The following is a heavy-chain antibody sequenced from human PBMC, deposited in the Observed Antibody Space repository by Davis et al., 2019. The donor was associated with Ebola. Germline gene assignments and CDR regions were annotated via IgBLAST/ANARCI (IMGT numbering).Heavy chain of an antibody. V-gene: IGHV1-18*01. CDR3: ARNQPNWGFFILPGAFDI. CDR1: GYTFTSYG. D-gene: IGHD7-27*01. J-gene: IGHJ3*02. Sequence: AASVKVSCKASGYTFTSYGISWVRQAPGQGLEWMGWISAYNGNTNYAQKLQGRVTMTTETSTSTAYMELRSLRSDDTAVYYCARNQPNWGFFILPGAFDIWGQGTMVTVSS. CDR2: ISAYNGNT.